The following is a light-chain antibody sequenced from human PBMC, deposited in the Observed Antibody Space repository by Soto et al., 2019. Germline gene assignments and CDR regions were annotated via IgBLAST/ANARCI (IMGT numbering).Light chain of an antibody. CDR3: QSYDSSLNGYV. V-gene: IGLV1-40*01. Sequence: QSALTQPPSVSGAPGQRVSISCTGSSSNIGAGYGVHWYHQLPGTAPKLLIFGNNNRPSGVPDRFSGSKSGTLASLGITGLQAEDEADYYCQSYDSSLNGYVFGTGTKLTVL. CDR2: GNN. CDR1: SSNIGAGYG. J-gene: IGLJ1*01.